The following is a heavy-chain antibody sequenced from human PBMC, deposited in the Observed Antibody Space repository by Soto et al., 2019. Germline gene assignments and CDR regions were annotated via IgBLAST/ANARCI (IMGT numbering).Heavy chain of an antibody. CDR3: ARGLRLHLGELSLYRFGETQYYFDY. Sequence: QVQLQESGPGLVKPSQTLSLTCTVSGGSISSGGYYWSWIRQHPGKGLEWIGYIYSSGSTYYNPSFKSRVTISVDTSKNQFSLKLSSVTAADTAVYYCARGLRLHLGELSLYRFGETQYYFDYWGQGTLVTVSS. J-gene: IGHJ4*02. V-gene: IGHV4-31*03. CDR1: GGSISSGGYY. D-gene: IGHD3-16*02. CDR2: IYSSGST.